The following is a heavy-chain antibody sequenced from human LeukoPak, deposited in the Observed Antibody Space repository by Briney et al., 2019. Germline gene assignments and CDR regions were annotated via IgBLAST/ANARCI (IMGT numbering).Heavy chain of an antibody. D-gene: IGHD3-22*01. CDR3: ARDRYDSSGYYPIYGMDV. CDR2: IYYSGST. V-gene: IGHV4-31*03. CDR1: GGSISSGGYS. J-gene: IGHJ6*02. Sequence: SQTLSLTCTVSGGSISSGGYSWSWIRQHPGKGLEWIGHIYYSGSTYYNPSLKSRVTISVDTSKNQFSLKLSSVTAADTAVYYCARDRYDSSGYYPIYGMDVWGQGTTVTVSS.